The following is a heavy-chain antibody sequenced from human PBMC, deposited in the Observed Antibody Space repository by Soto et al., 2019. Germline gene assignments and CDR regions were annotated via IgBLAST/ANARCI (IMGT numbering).Heavy chain of an antibody. D-gene: IGHD3-22*01. Sequence: SETLSLTCAVYGGSFSGYYWSWIRQPPGKGLEWIGEINHSGSTNYNPSLKSRVTISVDTSKNQFSLKLSSVTAADTAVYYCARGIYDSSGYVASNFDYWGQGTLVTVSS. CDR3: ARGIYDSSGYVASNFDY. V-gene: IGHV4-34*01. CDR1: GGSFSGYY. CDR2: INHSGST. J-gene: IGHJ4*02.